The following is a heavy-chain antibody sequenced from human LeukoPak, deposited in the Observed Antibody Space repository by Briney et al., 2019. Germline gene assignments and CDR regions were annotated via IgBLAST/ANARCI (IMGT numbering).Heavy chain of an antibody. CDR1: GFTVSSNY. Sequence: GGSLRLSCAASGFTVSSNYMSWVRQAPGKGLEWVSAISGSGGSTYYADSVKGRFTISRDNSKNTLYLQMNSLRAEGTAVYYCAKGSYYYDSSGYYFFDYWGQGTLVTVSS. V-gene: IGHV3-23*01. CDR3: AKGSYYYDSSGYYFFDY. CDR2: ISGSGGST. D-gene: IGHD3-22*01. J-gene: IGHJ4*02.